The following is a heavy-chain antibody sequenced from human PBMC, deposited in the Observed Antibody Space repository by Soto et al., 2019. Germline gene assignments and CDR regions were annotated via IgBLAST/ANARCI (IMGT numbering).Heavy chain of an antibody. V-gene: IGHV4-31*03. Sequence: PSETLSLTCTVSGGSISSGGYYWSWIRQHPGKGLEWIGYIYYSGSTYYNPSLKSRVTISVDTSKNQFSLKLSSVTAADTAVYYCAGSIAATYYYGMDVWGQGTTVTVSS. D-gene: IGHD6-6*01. CDR3: AGSIAATYYYGMDV. J-gene: IGHJ6*02. CDR2: IYYSGST. CDR1: GGSISSGGYY.